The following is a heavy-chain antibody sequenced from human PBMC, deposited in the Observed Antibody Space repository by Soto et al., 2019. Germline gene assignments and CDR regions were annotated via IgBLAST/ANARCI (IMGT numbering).Heavy chain of an antibody. CDR3: ARGGSSSWYTYYYYYGMDV. CDR1: GFTFSSYG. V-gene: IGHV3-33*01. Sequence: QVQLVESGGGVVQPGRSLRLSCAASGFTFSSYGMHWVRQAPGKGLEWVAVIWYDGSNKYYADSVKGRFTISRDNSTNTLYLQMNSLRAEDTAVYYCARGGSSSWYTYYYYYGMDVWGQGTTVTVS. D-gene: IGHD6-13*01. J-gene: IGHJ6*02. CDR2: IWYDGSNK.